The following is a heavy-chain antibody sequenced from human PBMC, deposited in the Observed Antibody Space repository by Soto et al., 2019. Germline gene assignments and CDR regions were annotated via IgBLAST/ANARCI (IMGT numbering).Heavy chain of an antibody. V-gene: IGHV3-23*01. CDR3: ARVSLGDSTIADYSYYGMDV. CDR2: ISGSAGST. J-gene: IGHJ6*02. CDR1: GFTFSSYA. D-gene: IGHD1-26*01. Sequence: GGSLRLSCAASGFTFSSYAMTWVRQAPGKGLEWVSGISGSAGSTHYGDSVKGRSIISRDNSKSTLSLQINSLRAEDTAVYYCARVSLGDSTIADYSYYGMDVWGQGTTVTVSS.